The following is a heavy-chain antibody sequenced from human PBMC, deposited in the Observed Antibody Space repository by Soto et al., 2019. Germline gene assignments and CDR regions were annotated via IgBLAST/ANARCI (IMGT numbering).Heavy chain of an antibody. Sequence: SETLSLTCTVSGGSVGSGSYYWSWIRQPPGKGLEWIGYIYYSGSTYYNPSLKSRVTISVDTSKSQFSLKLSSVTAADTAVYYCARQSAVAGNWFDPWGQGTLVTVSS. V-gene: IGHV4-61*01. CDR3: ARQSAVAGNWFDP. CDR1: GGSVGSGSYY. CDR2: IYYSGST. J-gene: IGHJ5*02. D-gene: IGHD6-19*01.